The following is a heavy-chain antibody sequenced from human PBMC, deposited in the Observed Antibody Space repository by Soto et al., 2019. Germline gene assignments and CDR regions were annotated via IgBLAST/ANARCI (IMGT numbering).Heavy chain of an antibody. J-gene: IGHJ4*02. CDR3: ARERALLLWFGELDY. Sequence: ASVKVSCKASGYTFTSYAMHWVRQAPGQRLEWMGWINAGNGNTKYSQKFQGRVTITRDTSASTAYMELSSLRSEDTAVYYCARERALLLWFGELDYWGQGTLVTVSS. CDR2: INAGNGNT. V-gene: IGHV1-3*01. CDR1: GYTFTSYA. D-gene: IGHD3-10*01.